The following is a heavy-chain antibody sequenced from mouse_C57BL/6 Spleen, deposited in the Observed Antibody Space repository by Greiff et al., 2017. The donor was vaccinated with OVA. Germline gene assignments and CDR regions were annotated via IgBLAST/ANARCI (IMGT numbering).Heavy chain of an antibody. D-gene: IGHD2-5*01. CDR1: GYSFTGYY. Sequence: VQLQQSGPELVKPGASVKISCKASGYSFTGYYMNWVKQSPEKSLEWIGEINPSTGGTTYNQKFKAKATLTVDKSSSTAYMQLKSLTPEDAAVYYCASYYSNYDFDYGGQGTTLTVSS. V-gene: IGHV1-42*01. CDR2: INPSTGGT. CDR3: ASYYSNYDFDY. J-gene: IGHJ2*01.